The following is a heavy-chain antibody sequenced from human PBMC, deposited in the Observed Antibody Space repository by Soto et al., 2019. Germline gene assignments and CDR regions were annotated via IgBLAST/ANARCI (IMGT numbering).Heavy chain of an antibody. CDR1: GYSFTSFW. CDR2: IYPGDSDT. CDR3: ARGYCTTTICDPWFDP. V-gene: IGHV5-51*01. J-gene: IGHJ5*02. D-gene: IGHD2-2*01. Sequence: GESLKISCTGVGYSFTSFWIAWVRQMPGKGLEWMGIIYPGDSDTRYSPSFQGQVTISADKSITTVYLQWSSLKASDTAMYYCARGYCTTTICDPWFDPWGQGTLVTVSS.